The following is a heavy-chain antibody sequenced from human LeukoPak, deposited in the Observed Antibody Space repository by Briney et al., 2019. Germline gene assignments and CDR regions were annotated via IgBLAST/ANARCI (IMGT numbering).Heavy chain of an antibody. Sequence: GASVKVSCKASGYTFTGYYMHWVRQAPGQGLEWMGWINPNSGGTNYAQKFQGRVTMTRDTSISTAYMELSRLRSDDTAVYYCARSMKRFGELLFGYWGQGTLVTVSS. V-gene: IGHV1-2*02. CDR3: ARSMKRFGELLFGY. D-gene: IGHD3-10*01. J-gene: IGHJ4*02. CDR1: GYTFTGYY. CDR2: INPNSGGT.